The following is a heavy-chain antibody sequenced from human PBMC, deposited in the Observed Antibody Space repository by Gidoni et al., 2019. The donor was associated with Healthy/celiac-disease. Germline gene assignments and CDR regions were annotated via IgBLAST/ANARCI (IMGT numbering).Heavy chain of an antibody. V-gene: IGHV1-8*01. Sequence: QVQLVQSGAEVKKPGASVKVSCKASGYPFTSYDINWVRQATGQGLEWMGWMNPNSGNTGYAQKFQGRVTMTRNTSISTAYMELSSLRSEDTAVYYCARPWDYYDSSGHLYYWGQGTLVTVSS. CDR2: MNPNSGNT. CDR1: GYPFTSYD. D-gene: IGHD3-22*01. CDR3: ARPWDYYDSSGHLYY. J-gene: IGHJ4*02.